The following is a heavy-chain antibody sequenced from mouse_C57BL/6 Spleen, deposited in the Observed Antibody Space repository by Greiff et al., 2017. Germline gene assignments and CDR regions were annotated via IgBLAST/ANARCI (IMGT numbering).Heavy chain of an antibody. J-gene: IGHJ4*01. V-gene: IGHV5-9*01. CDR1: GFTFSSYT. CDR3: ARRDGNCYYYAMDY. Sequence: EVKLVESGGGLVKPGGSLKLSCAASGFTFSSYTMTWVRQTPEKRLEWVAPISGGGGNTYYPESVKGRFTITRDNAKNTLYLQMSSLRSEDTALYYCARRDGNCYYYAMDYWGQGTSVTVSS. CDR2: ISGGGGNT. D-gene: IGHD2-1*01.